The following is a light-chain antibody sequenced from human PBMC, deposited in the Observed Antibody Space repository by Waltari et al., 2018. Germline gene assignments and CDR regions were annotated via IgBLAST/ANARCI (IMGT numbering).Light chain of an antibody. CDR2: GKN. V-gene: IGLV3-19*01. CDR1: SLRSYY. Sequence: SSELTQDPAVSVALGQTARITCQGDSLRSYYASWYQQKPGQAPGLVIYGKNNRPSEIPDRFSGSSSGNTASLTITGAQAEDEADYYCNSRDSSGNHVVFGGGTKLTVL. J-gene: IGLJ2*01. CDR3: NSRDSSGNHVV.